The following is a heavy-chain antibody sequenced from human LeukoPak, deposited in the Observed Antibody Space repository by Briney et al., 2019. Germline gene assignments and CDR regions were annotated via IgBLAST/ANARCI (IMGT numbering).Heavy chain of an antibody. CDR1: GGSISRYY. J-gene: IGHJ4*02. Sequence: QSSETLSLTCTLSGGSISRYYARWTRQPAGKGLEWIGRIYTSGSTNYNPSLKSRVTISVDKSKNQFSLKLSSVTAADTAVYYCARGAAAAFDYWGQGTLVTVSS. D-gene: IGHD2-2*01. CDR3: ARGAAAAFDY. CDR2: IYTSGST. V-gene: IGHV4-4*07.